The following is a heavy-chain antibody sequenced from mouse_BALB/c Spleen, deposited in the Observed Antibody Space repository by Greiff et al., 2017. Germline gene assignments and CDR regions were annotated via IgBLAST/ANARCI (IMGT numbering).Heavy chain of an antibody. J-gene: IGHJ4*01. V-gene: IGHV5-17*02. CDR3: ARDLYYGNPDYAMDY. D-gene: IGHD2-1*01. CDR1: GFTFSSFG. Sequence: EVMLVESGGGLVQPGGSRKLSCAASGFTFSSFGMHWVRQAPEKGLEWVAYISSGSSTIYYADTVKGRFTISRDNPKNTLFLQMTSLRSEDTAMYYCARDLYYGNPDYAMDYWGQGTSVTVSS. CDR2: ISSGSSTI.